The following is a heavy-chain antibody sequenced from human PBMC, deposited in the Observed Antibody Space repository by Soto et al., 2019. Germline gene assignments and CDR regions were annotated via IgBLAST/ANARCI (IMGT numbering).Heavy chain of an antibody. Sequence: PSETLSLTCTVSGGSISSGDYYWSWIRQPPGKGLEWIGYIYYSGSTYYNPSLKSRVTISVDTSKNQFSLKLSSVTAADTAVYYCARERYSYGYSVIDYWGQGTLVTVSS. CDR1: GGSISSGDYY. J-gene: IGHJ4*02. V-gene: IGHV4-30-4*01. CDR2: IYYSGST. D-gene: IGHD5-18*01. CDR3: ARERYSYGYSVIDY.